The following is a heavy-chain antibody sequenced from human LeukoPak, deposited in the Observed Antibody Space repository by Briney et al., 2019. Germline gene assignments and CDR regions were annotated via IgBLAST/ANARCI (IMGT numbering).Heavy chain of an antibody. J-gene: IGHJ6*02. CDR2: IYYSGST. CDR1: GGSISSGDYY. V-gene: IGHV4-30-4*01. D-gene: IGHD1-26*01. CDR3: ATTTLPYYYYGMDV. Sequence: PSQTLSLTCTVSGGSISSGDYYWSRIRQPPGKGLEWIGYIYYSGSTYYNPSLKSRVTISVDTSKNQFSLKLSSVTAADTAVYYCATTTLPYYYYGMDVWGQGTTVTVSS.